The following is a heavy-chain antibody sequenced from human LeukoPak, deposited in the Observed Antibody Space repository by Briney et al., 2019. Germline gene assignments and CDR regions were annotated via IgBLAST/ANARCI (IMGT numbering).Heavy chain of an antibody. CDR1: GFTFSSYG. V-gene: IGHV3-30*18. Sequence: GGSLRLSCAASGFTFSSYGMHWVRQAPGKGLEWVAVISYDGSNKYYADSVKGLFTISRDNSKNTLYLQMNSLRAEDTAVYYCAKDLHYGDYYFDYWGQGTLVTVSS. CDR2: ISYDGSNK. D-gene: IGHD4-17*01. CDR3: AKDLHYGDYYFDY. J-gene: IGHJ4*02.